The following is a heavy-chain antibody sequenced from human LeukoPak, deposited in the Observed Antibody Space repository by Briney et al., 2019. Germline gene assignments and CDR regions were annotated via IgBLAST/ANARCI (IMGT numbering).Heavy chain of an antibody. CDR1: GFTFSSYA. V-gene: IGHV3-23*01. CDR2: ISGSGGST. Sequence: GGSLRLSCAASGFTFSSYAMSWVRQAPGKGLEWVSAISGSGGSTYYADSAKGRFTISRDNSKNTLYLQMNSLRAEDTAVYYCAKDRRVYDILTPFDYWGQGTLVTVSS. D-gene: IGHD3-9*01. CDR3: AKDRRVYDILTPFDY. J-gene: IGHJ4*02.